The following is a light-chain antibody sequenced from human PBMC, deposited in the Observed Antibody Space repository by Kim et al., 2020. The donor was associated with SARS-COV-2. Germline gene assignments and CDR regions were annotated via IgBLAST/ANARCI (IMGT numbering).Light chain of an antibody. CDR2: VNSGGSH. V-gene: IGLV4-69*01. CDR1: SGHSSYA. CDR3: QTWGTGIRV. J-gene: IGLJ3*02. Sequence: QLVLTQSPSASASLGASVKLTCTLSSGHSSYAIAWHQQQPEKGPRYLMKVNSGGSHTKGDGIPDRFSGSSSGAERYLTISSLQSEDEADYYCQTWGTGIRVFGGGTQPTVL.